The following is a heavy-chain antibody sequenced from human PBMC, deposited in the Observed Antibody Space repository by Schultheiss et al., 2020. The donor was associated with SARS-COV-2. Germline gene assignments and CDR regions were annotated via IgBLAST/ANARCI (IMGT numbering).Heavy chain of an antibody. J-gene: IGHJ4*02. Sequence: SETLSLTCTVSGGSVSSGSYYWSWIRQPPGKGLEWIGEINHSGSTNYNPSLKSRVTISVDTSKNQFSLKLSSVTAADTAVYYCARVCSSTSCHDYWGQGTLVTVSS. CDR3: ARVCSSTSCHDY. V-gene: IGHV4-61*01. D-gene: IGHD2-2*01. CDR1: GGSVSSGSYY. CDR2: INHSGST.